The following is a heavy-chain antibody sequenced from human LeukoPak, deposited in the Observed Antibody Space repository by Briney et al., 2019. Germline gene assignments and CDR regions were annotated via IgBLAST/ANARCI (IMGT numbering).Heavy chain of an antibody. CDR3: ARTRCSSTSCYYFDC. CDR1: GYSISSGYY. CDR2: ISHSGGT. V-gene: IGHV4-38-2*02. Sequence: SETLSLTCTVSGYSISSGYYWGWIRQPPGKGLEWIGSISHSGGTYYDPSLKSRVTISVDTSKNQFSLKLSSVTAADTAVYYCARTRCSSTSCYYFDCWGQGTLVTVS. D-gene: IGHD2-2*01. J-gene: IGHJ4*02.